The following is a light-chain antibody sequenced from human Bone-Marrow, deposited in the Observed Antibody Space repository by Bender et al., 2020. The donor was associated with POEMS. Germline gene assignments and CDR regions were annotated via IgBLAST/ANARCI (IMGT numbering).Light chain of an antibody. CDR3: SSYTSSSTLVV. Sequence: QSALTQPPSASGSPGQSVAISCTGSSSDVGGYNYVSWYQQHSGKAPKLVIYEVSHRPSGVSNRFSGSKSGNTASLTISGLQAEDEADYYCSSYTSSSTLVVFGGGTKLTVL. CDR2: EVS. J-gene: IGLJ2*01. V-gene: IGLV2-14*01. CDR1: SSDVGGYNY.